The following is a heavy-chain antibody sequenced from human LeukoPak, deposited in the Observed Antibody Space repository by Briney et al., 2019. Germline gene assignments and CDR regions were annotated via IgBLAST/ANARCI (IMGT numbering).Heavy chain of an antibody. D-gene: IGHD6-13*01. Sequence: NPGGSLRLSCAASGFTFSDYNMRWIRQAPGKGLEWVSSISRSGSTKYYADSVKGRFTISRDNAKNSLSLQMNSLRAEDTAVYYCARTPSSEQQLSFDNWGQGTLVTVSS. CDR3: ARTPSSEQQLSFDN. CDR1: GFTFSDYN. CDR2: ISRSGSTK. J-gene: IGHJ4*02. V-gene: IGHV3-11*04.